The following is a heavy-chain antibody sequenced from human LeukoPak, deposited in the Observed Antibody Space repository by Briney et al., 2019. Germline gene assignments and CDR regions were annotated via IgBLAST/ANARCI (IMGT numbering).Heavy chain of an antibody. V-gene: IGHV4-38-2*02. CDR1: GYSISSGNY. J-gene: IGHJ4*02. CDR2: IYYSGST. CDR3: ARSPGIAVAGRLHFDY. Sequence: SETLSLTCTVSGYSISSGNYWGWIRQPPGKGLEWIGSIYYSGSTYYNPSLKSRVTISVDTSKNQFSLKLSSVTAADTAVYYCARSPGIAVAGRLHFDYWGQGTLVTVSS. D-gene: IGHD6-19*01.